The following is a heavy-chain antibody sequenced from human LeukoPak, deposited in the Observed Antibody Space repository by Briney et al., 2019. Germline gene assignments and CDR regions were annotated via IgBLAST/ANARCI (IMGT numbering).Heavy chain of an antibody. CDR1: GGTFSSYA. Sequence: SVKVPCKASGGTFSSYAISWVRQAPGQGLEWMGGIIPIFGTANYAQKFQGRVTITADESTSTAYMELSSLRSEDTAVYYCASNSIAVAGSYGMDVWGQGTTVTVSS. V-gene: IGHV1-69*13. CDR3: ASNSIAVAGSYGMDV. J-gene: IGHJ6*02. CDR2: IIPIFGTA. D-gene: IGHD6-19*01.